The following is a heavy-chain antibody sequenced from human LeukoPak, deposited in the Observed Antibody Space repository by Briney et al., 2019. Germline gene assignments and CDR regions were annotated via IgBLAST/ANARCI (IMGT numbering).Heavy chain of an antibody. CDR3: ARALPHRRLMDTTMEQHWFDP. V-gene: IGHV1-18*01. CDR1: GYTFTSYG. J-gene: IGHJ5*02. CDR2: ISAYNGNT. Sequence: ASVKVSCKASGYTFTSYGISWVRQAPGQGLEGMGWISAYNGNTNYAQKFQGRVTMTRDMSTSTVYMELSSLRSEDTAMYYCARALPHRRLMDTTMEQHWFDPWGQGTLVTVSS. D-gene: IGHD5-18*01.